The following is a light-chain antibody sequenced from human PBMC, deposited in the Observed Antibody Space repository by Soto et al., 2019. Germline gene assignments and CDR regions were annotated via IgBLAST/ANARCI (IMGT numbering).Light chain of an antibody. CDR3: QQRSHWPLLT. CDR1: QSVSNY. Sequence: EIVLTQSPATLSLSPGERATLSCRASQSVSNYLAWYQQKPGQAPRLLIYDASNRATGIPARFSGSGSGTDFTRTISSLEPEDFAVYYCQQRSHWPLLTFGGGTKVEIK. CDR2: DAS. V-gene: IGKV3-11*01. J-gene: IGKJ4*01.